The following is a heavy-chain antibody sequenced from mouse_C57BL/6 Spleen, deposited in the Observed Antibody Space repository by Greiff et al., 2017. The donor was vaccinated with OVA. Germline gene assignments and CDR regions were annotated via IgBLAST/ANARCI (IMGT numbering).Heavy chain of an antibody. J-gene: IGHJ2*01. V-gene: IGHV14-4*01. CDR3: TTCLRLDY. CDR2: IDPENGDT. Sequence: EVQLQQSGAELVRPGASVKLSCTASGFNIKDDYMHWVKQRPEQGLEWIGWIDPENGDTEYASKFQGTATITADTSSNTAYLQRSSLTSEDTAVYYCTTCLRLDYWGQGTTLTVSS. CDR1: GFNIKDDY. D-gene: IGHD1-1*01.